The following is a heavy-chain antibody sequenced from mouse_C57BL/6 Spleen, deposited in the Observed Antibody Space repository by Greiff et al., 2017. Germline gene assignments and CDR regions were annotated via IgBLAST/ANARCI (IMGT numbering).Heavy chain of an antibody. CDR2: INPSTGGT. J-gene: IGHJ3*01. CDR1: GYSFTGYY. CDR3: ASPYLLLRSPWFAY. V-gene: IGHV1-42*01. Sequence: VQLQQSGPELVKPGASVKISCKASGYSFTGYYMNWVKQSPEKSLEWIGEINPSTGGTTYNQKFKAKATLTVDKSSSTAYMQLKSLTSEDSAVYYCASPYLLLRSPWFAYWGQGTLVTVSA. D-gene: IGHD1-1*01.